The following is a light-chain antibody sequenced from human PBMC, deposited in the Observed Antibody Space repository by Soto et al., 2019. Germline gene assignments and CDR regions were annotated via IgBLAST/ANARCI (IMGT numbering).Light chain of an antibody. V-gene: IGKV3-20*01. J-gene: IGKJ1*01. CDR2: GAS. CDR3: HLYGASPPT. Sequence: EVVLTQSPGTLSLSPGERATLSCRASQSVSSSDLAWYQQKLGQAPRLLISGASGRATGIPDRFSASGSGTDFTLTISRLEPEDSAVFYCHLYGASPPTFGQGTKVDIK. CDR1: QSVSSSD.